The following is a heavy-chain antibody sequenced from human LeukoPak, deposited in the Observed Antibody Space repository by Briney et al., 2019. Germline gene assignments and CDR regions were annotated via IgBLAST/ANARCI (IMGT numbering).Heavy chain of an antibody. D-gene: IGHD3-22*01. CDR1: GFTFSSYS. Sequence: PGGSLRLSCAASGFTFSSYSMNWVRQAPGKGPEWVPSISSSSSYIYYADSLKGRFTISRDNAKRSLFLQMNSLRAEDTAVYFCARALGSSAYYYLKVDAFDIWGQGTMVTVSS. V-gene: IGHV3-21*01. CDR2: ISSSSSYI. CDR3: ARALGSSAYYYLKVDAFDI. J-gene: IGHJ3*02.